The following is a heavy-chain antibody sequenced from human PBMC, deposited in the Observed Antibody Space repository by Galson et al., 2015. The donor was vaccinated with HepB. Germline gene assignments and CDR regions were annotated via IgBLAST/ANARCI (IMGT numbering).Heavy chain of an antibody. V-gene: IGHV3-23*01. D-gene: IGHD5-18*01. CDR2: ISGSGAST. Sequence: SLRLSCAASGFTFSYAMSWVRQAPGKGLDWVSGISGSGASTFYADSVKGRFTISRDNSKNMLYLQMNSLRADDTAVYYCAKTWTRGGASYADFWGQGTQVTVSS. J-gene: IGHJ4*02. CDR3: AKTWTRGGASYADF. CDR1: GFTFSYA.